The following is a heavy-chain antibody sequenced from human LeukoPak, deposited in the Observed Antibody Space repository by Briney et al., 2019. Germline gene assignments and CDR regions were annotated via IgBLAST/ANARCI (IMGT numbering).Heavy chain of an antibody. J-gene: IGHJ4*02. Sequence: PGGSLRLSCAASGFTFSSYSMNWVRQAPGKGLEWVSSISSSSSYIYYADSVKGRFTISRDNAKSSLYLQMNSLRAEDTAVYYCARGYRSGASCHTTFDYWGQGTLVTVSS. CDR3: ARGYRSGASCHTTFDY. D-gene: IGHD2-2*02. CDR2: ISSSSSYI. V-gene: IGHV3-21*01. CDR1: GFTFSSYS.